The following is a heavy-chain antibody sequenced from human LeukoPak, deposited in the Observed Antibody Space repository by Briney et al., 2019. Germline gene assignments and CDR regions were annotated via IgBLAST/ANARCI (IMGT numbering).Heavy chain of an antibody. V-gene: IGHV5-51*01. Sequence: GESLKISCKGSGYQFNAYWIAWVRQMPGKGLEWMGISYPDDSDTRYSPSFQGQVTISADKSVSIAYLQWSSLKASDTAMYYCARPNITSYYDSRGYDAFDVWGQGTMVIVSS. CDR1: GYQFNAYW. J-gene: IGHJ3*01. D-gene: IGHD3-22*01. CDR2: SYPDDSDT. CDR3: ARPNITSYYDSRGYDAFDV.